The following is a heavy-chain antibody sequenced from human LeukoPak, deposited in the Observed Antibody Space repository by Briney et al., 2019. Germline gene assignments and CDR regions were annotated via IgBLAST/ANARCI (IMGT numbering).Heavy chain of an antibody. CDR3: ARESAAGMYYYYYGMDV. CDR2: IYYSGST. CDR1: GGSISGYY. Sequence: SETLSLTCTVSGGSISGYYWSWIRQHPGKGLEWIGYIYYSGSTYYNPSLKSRVTISVDTSKNQFSLKLSSVTAADTAVYYCARESAAGMYYYYYGMDVWGQGTTVTVSS. V-gene: IGHV4-31*03. D-gene: IGHD6-13*01. J-gene: IGHJ6*02.